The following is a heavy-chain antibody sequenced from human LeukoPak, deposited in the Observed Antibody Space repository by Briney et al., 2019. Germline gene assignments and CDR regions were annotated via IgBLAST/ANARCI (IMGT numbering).Heavy chain of an antibody. V-gene: IGHV3-48*03. CDR2: ISSSGSTI. D-gene: IGHD6-19*01. CDR1: GFTFSSYE. CDR3: ARSPSIAVARMDV. J-gene: IGHJ6*02. Sequence: QPGGSLRLSCAASGFTFSSYEMNGVRQAPGKGLEWGSYISSSGSTIYYADSVKGRFTISRDNAKNSLYLQMNSLRAEDTAVYYCARSPSIAVARMDVWGQGTTVTVSS.